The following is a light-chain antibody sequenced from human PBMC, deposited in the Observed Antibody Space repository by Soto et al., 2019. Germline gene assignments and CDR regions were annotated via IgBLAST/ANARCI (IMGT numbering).Light chain of an antibody. CDR1: QSVLYSSNNKNY. J-gene: IGKJ4*01. V-gene: IGKV4-1*01. Sequence: DIVMTQSPDSLAVSLGERATINCKSSQSVLYSSNNKNYLAWYQQKPGQPPKLLIYWASTRESGVPDRFSGSGSVTDITLTISSLQAEDVAVYYCQQYYSTPQLTFGGGTKVEIK. CDR3: QQYYSTPQLT. CDR2: WAS.